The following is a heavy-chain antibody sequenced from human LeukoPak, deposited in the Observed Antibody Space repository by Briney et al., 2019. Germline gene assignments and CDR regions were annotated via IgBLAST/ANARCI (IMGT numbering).Heavy chain of an antibody. D-gene: IGHD3-10*02. CDR1: GFTFSTYA. J-gene: IGHJ6*04. V-gene: IGHV3-30*04. CDR3: AELGVTMIGGV. Sequence: GGSLRLSCAASGFTFSTYAMHWVRQAPGKGLEWVALISHDGSNKYYADSVKGRFTISRDNAKNSLYLQMNSLRAEDTAVYYCAELGVTMIGGVWGKGTTVTISS. CDR2: ISHDGSNK.